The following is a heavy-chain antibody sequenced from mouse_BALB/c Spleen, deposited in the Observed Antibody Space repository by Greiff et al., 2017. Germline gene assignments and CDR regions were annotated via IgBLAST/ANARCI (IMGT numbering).Heavy chain of an antibody. D-gene: IGHD1-3*01. CDR3: TRGGYNGNYAMDY. V-gene: IGHV1S22*01. CDR1: GYTFTSYW. Sequence: KQPGSELVRPGASVKLSCKASGYTFTSYWMHWVKQRPGQGLEWIGNIYPGSGSTNYDEKFKSKATLTVDTSSSTAYMQLSSLTSEDSAVYYCTRGGYNGNYAMDYWGQGTSVTVSS. CDR2: IYPGSGST. J-gene: IGHJ4*01.